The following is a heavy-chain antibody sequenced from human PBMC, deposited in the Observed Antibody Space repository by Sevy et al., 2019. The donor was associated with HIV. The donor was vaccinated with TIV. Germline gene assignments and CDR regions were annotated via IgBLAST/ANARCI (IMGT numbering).Heavy chain of an antibody. CDR2: IYSSGST. CDR3: ARESIGSVGDFDY. V-gene: IGHV4-59*01. Sequence: SETLSLTCSVSGDFINLYFWSWIRQPPGKGLEWIGYIYSSGSTNYNPSLKSRVTISLATSKDQFSLKLSSVTAADTAVYYCARESIGSVGDFDYWGQGTVVTVSS. J-gene: IGHJ4*02. CDR1: GDFINLYF. D-gene: IGHD6-6*01.